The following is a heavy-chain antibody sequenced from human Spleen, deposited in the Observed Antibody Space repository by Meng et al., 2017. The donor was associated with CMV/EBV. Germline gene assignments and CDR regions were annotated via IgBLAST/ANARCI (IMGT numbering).Heavy chain of an antibody. CDR1: GGSISSNTYY. Sequence: SETLSLTCTVSGGSISSNTYYWGWIRQPPGKGLEWIGSIYYGGGTYYNPSLKSRVAISVDTPENQFSLQLSSVTAADTAVYYCAKIVSAPKGNDFDYWGQGTLVTVSS. D-gene: IGHD2-2*01. J-gene: IGHJ4*02. V-gene: IGHV4-39*01. CDR2: IYYGGGT. CDR3: AKIVSAPKGNDFDY.